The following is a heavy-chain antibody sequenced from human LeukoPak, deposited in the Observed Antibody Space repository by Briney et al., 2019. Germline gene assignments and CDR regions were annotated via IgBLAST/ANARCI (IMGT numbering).Heavy chain of an antibody. Sequence: ASVKVSCKTSGYTFKNFGITWVRQAPGQGLEWMGWSGTSDTNTNYAQKFHGRVTMTTDTSTTTGYTELRGLRSDDTAVYYCTRGGLVSDYWGQGTLVTVSS. J-gene: IGHJ4*02. V-gene: IGHV1-18*01. CDR3: TRGGLVSDY. CDR1: GYTFKNFG. D-gene: IGHD2-8*02. CDR2: SGTSDTNT.